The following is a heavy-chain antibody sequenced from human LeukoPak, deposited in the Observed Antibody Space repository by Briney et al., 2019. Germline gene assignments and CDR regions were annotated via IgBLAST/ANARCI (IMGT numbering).Heavy chain of an antibody. V-gene: IGHV1-18*01. CDR1: GYTFTSYG. Sequence: ASVKVSCKASGYTFTSYGISWVRQAPGQGLEWMGWISAYNGNTNYAQKLQGRVTMTTDTSTSTAYMELRSLRSDDTAVYYCARDGYYYGSGSYYNDLDYWGQGTLVTVSS. CDR3: ARDGYYYGSGSYYNDLDY. J-gene: IGHJ4*02. D-gene: IGHD3-10*01. CDR2: ISAYNGNT.